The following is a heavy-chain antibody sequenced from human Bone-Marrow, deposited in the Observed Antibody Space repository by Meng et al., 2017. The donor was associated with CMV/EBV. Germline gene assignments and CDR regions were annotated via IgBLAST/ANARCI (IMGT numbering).Heavy chain of an antibody. CDR2: INPNSGGT. CDR3: ARVGITMIAGDY. V-gene: IGHV1-2*02. D-gene: IGHD3-22*01. J-gene: IGHJ4*02. CDR1: GYTFTGYY. Sequence: GQPGLSRGEVKNPGALVNVCLEASGYTFTGYYMHWGRQAPGQGLEWMGWINPNSGGTNYAQKFQGRVTMTRDTSISTAYLELSRLRSDDTAVYYCARVGITMIAGDYWGQGTLVTVSS.